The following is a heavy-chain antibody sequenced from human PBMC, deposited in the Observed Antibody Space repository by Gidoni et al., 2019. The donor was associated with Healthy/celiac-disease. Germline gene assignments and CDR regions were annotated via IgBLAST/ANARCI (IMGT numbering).Heavy chain of an antibody. V-gene: IGHV3-23*01. CDR2: ISGSGGST. CDR3: AKDHSSSWPAFYYYYYGMDV. D-gene: IGHD6-13*01. CDR1: GFTFRIYA. J-gene: IGHJ6*02. Sequence: EVQLLESGGGLVQPGGSLSLSCAASGFTFRIYALSWVRQAPGKGLEWVSAISGSGGSTYYADSVKGRFTISRDKSKNTLYLQMNSLRAEDTAVYYCAKDHSSSWPAFYYYYYGMDVWGQGTTVTVSS.